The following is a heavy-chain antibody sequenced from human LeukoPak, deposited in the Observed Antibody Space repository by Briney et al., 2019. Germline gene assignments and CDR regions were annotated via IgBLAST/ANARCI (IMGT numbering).Heavy chain of an antibody. CDR2: IYYSGST. CDR3: ARSVLVPQWLLPAGFDY. D-gene: IGHD3-22*01. CDR1: GGSISSYY. Sequence: SETLSLTCAVSGGSISSYYWSWIRRPPGKGLEWIGSIYYSGSTNYNPALKSRVTISVDTSKNQFSLKLSSVTAADTAVYYCARSVLVPQWLLPAGFDYWGQGTLVTVSS. V-gene: IGHV4-59*08. J-gene: IGHJ4*02.